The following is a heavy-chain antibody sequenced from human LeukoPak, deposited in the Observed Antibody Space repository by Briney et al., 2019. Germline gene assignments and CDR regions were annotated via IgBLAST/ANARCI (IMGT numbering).Heavy chain of an antibody. Sequence: ASVKVSCKVSGYTLTELSLHWVRQAPGKGLEWMGGFDPEGGETIYAQKFQGRVTMTEDTSTDTAYMEQSSLRSEDTAVYYCARDFGVATYYYYGMDVWGQGTTVTVSS. CDR2: FDPEGGET. CDR1: GYTLTELS. V-gene: IGHV1-24*01. CDR3: ARDFGVATYYYYGMDV. J-gene: IGHJ6*02. D-gene: IGHD3-3*01.